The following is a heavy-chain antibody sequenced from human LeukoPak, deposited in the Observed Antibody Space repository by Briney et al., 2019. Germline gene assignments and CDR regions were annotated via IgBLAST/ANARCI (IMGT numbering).Heavy chain of an antibody. J-gene: IGHJ3*02. V-gene: IGHV3-23*01. CDR3: AHYSTGVNYGGLAFDI. D-gene: IGHD2-8*02. Sequence: GGSLRLSCAVSGFTFSSYHMTWVRQAPGKGLKWVSAISGSGSTTYYADPVKGRFTISRDNSKNTLCLQMNSLSAEDTAVYYCAHYSTGVNYGGLAFDIWGQGTMVTVSS. CDR1: GFTFSSYH. CDR2: ISGSGSTT.